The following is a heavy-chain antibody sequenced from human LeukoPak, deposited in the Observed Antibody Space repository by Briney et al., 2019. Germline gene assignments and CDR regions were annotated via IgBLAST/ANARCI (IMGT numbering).Heavy chain of an antibody. Sequence: GGSLRLSCAASGFTFSTYAMSWVRQAPGKGLEWVSAVRGSGTDTYYADSVKGRFTISRDNSKNTLYLQMNSLRTEDTALYYCARSLPDYFDYWGQGTLVTVSS. CDR3: ARSLPDYFDY. CDR1: GFTFSTYA. V-gene: IGHV3-23*01. CDR2: VRGSGTDT. J-gene: IGHJ4*02.